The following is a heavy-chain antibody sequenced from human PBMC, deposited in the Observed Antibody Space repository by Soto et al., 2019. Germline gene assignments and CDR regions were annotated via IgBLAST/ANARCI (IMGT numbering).Heavy chain of an antibody. CDR3: AGTGYYYYYYGMDV. Sequence: PSETLSLTCAVYGGSFSGYYWSWIRQPPGKGLEWIGEINHSGSTNYNPSLKSRVTISVDTSKSQFSLKLSSVTAADTAVYYCAGTGYYYYYYGMDVWGQGTTVTVSS. CDR1: GGSFSGYY. CDR2: INHSGST. J-gene: IGHJ6*02. V-gene: IGHV4-34*01. D-gene: IGHD2-15*01.